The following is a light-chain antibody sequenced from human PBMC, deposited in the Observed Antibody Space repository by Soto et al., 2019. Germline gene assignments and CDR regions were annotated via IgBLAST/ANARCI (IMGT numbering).Light chain of an antibody. V-gene: IGKV3-15*01. Sequence: EIVMTQSPATLSVSPGERSTLSCRASQSIGSNLAWYQQKPGQAPRLLIFGASTRATGIAARYSGSGSGTEFTLTISSLQSEDFAVYHCQQYDNWPPWTFGQGTTVDVK. CDR3: QQYDNWPPWT. J-gene: IGKJ1*01. CDR1: QSIGSN. CDR2: GAS.